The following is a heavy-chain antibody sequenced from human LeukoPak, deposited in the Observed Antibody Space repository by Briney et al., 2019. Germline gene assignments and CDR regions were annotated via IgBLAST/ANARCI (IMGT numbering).Heavy chain of an antibody. J-gene: IGHJ6*03. CDR3: ASSKRYCSGGSCYSEYYMDV. CDR2: IIPIFGTA. Sequence: SVKVSCKASGYTFTGYYMNWVRQAPGQGLEWVGGIIPIFGTANYAQKFQGRVTITADKSTSTAYMELSSLRSEDTAVYYCASSKRYCSGGSCYSEYYMDVWGKGTTVTVSS. V-gene: IGHV1-69*06. D-gene: IGHD2-15*01. CDR1: GYTFTGYY.